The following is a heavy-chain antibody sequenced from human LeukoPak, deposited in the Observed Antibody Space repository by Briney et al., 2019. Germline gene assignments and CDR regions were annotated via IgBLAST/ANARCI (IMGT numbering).Heavy chain of an antibody. Sequence: ASVKVSCKASGCTFTSYGVSWVRQAPGQGLEWMGWISTYNGNTNYAQPLQGRVSMTTDTSTSTAYMELRSLRSDDTAVYYCAVRGYNYGYFDYWGQGTLVTVSS. CDR2: ISTYNGNT. CDR3: AVRGYNYGYFDY. D-gene: IGHD5-18*01. CDR1: GCTFTSYG. J-gene: IGHJ4*02. V-gene: IGHV1-18*01.